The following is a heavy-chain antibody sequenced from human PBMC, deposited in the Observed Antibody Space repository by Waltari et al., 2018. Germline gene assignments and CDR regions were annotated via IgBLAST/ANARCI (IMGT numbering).Heavy chain of an antibody. CDR2: IDPSESFR. Sequence: EVQLVQSGAEVKKPEESLRISCEGSGYSFTSHWISWVRQMPGKGLGWVGRIDPSESFRNYGPAVEGHVTISVDQSLRTAYLQWDSLKASDTAIYYCVRHRTTYPLEIDYWGQGTLVTVSS. J-gene: IGHJ4*02. D-gene: IGHD2-2*01. CDR1: GYSFTSHW. V-gene: IGHV5-10-1*01. CDR3: VRHRTTYPLEIDY.